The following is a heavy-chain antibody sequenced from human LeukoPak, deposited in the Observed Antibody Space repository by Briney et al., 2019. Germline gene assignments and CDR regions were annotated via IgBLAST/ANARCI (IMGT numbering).Heavy chain of an antibody. J-gene: IGHJ6*02. CDR2: IDTANGNT. CDR1: GYTFTSHV. Sequence: ASVKVSCKASGYTFTSHVIHWVRQAPGPRLDWMGWIDTANGNTQNSQDFQGRVTITRDTSASTAYMELSSLRSEDTAVYYCAWGVGYNYGLYYQYGMDVWGQGTTVTVSS. D-gene: IGHD5-18*01. CDR3: AWGVGYNYGLYYQYGMDV. V-gene: IGHV1-3*04.